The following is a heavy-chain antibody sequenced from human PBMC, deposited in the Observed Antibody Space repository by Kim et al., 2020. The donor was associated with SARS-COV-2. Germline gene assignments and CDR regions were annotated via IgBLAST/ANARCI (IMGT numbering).Heavy chain of an antibody. J-gene: IGHJ6*02. V-gene: IGHV4-39*01. Sequence: KSRVTISVDTSKNQFSLKLSSVTAADTAVYYCAQYYYDSTFYPGYYGLDVWGQGTTVTVSS. D-gene: IGHD3-22*01. CDR3: AQYYYDSTFYPGYYGLDV.